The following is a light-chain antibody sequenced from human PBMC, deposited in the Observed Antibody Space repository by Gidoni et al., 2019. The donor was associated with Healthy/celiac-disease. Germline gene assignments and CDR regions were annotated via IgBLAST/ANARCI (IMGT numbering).Light chain of an antibody. V-gene: IGKV3D-20*01. J-gene: IGKJ5*01. CDR1: QSVSSSY. CDR2: DAS. CDR3: QQYGSSPIT. Sequence: EIVLTQSPATLSLSPGERATLSCGASQSVSSSYSAWYQQKPGLAPRLLIYDASSRATGIPDRFRGSWSGTDFTLTISRLEPEDFAVYYCQQYGSSPITFGQGTRLEIK.